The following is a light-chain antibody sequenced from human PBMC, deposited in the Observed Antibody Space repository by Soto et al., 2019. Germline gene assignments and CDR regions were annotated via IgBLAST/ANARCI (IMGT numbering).Light chain of an antibody. CDR3: QQYGIET. CDR2: GAS. CDR1: QSVSSSY. J-gene: IGKJ1*01. V-gene: IGKV3-20*01. Sequence: EIVLTQSPGTLSLSPGERATLSCRASQSVSSSYLAWYQQKPGQAPRLLIYGASSRATGIPDRFSGSGSGTDFTLTISRLEPEDFAVYYCQQYGIETFGQGTKVDIK.